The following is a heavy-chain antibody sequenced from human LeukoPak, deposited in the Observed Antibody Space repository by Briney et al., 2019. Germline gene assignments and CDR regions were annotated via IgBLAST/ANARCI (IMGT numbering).Heavy chain of an antibody. D-gene: IGHD2-21*02. CDR1: GFTLTTYG. Sequence: GGSLRLSCAASGFTLTTYGMHWVRQAPGKGLEGVAFIRYAGDNKYYAGSVKGRFTISRDNSKKTLSLQMDSLRPEDTAVYFCAKDYVNYCGGGCYYSLDYWGQGTLVTVSS. CDR3: AKDYVNYCGGGCYYSLDY. V-gene: IGHV3-30*02. J-gene: IGHJ4*02. CDR2: IRYAGDNK.